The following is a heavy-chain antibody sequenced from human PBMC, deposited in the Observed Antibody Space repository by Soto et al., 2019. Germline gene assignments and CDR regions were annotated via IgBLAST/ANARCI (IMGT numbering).Heavy chain of an antibody. CDR3: AGMPYTSGLRFDP. V-gene: IGHV4-30-2*01. CDR2: IYQSGDT. CDR1: GDSYSISTYS. J-gene: IGHJ5*02. Sequence: PSETLSLTCNLSGDSYSISTYSWSWIRQPPGKALQWIGFIYQSGDTSYNPSLASRVSISLDRSNNQCSLKLKSVTAADTAVYFCAGMPYTSGLRFDPWGPGTLVTVSS. D-gene: IGHD6-19*01.